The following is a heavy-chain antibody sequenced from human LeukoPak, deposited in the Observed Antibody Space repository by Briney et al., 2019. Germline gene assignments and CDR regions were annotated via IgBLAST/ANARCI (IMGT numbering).Heavy chain of an antibody. CDR3: ARELPGEKGGPNWFDP. CDR2: INPSGGST. V-gene: IGHV1-46*01. CDR1: GYTFTSYY. D-gene: IGHD3-10*01. Sequence: GASVKVSCKASGYTFTSYYMHWVRQAPGQGLEWMGIINPSGGSTSYAQKFQGRVTMTRDMSTSTVYMELSSLRSEDTAVYYCARELPGEKGGPNWFDPWGQGTLVTVSS. J-gene: IGHJ5*02.